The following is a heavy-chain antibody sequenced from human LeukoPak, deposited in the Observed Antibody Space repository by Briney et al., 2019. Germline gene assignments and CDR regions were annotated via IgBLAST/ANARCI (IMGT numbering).Heavy chain of an antibody. CDR1: GGSFSGYY. CDR2: INHSGST. CDR3: ARAAAAPPDAFDI. D-gene: IGHD6-13*01. V-gene: IGHV4-34*01. J-gene: IGHJ3*02. Sequence: PSETLSLTCAVYGGSFSGYYWSWIRQPPGKGLEWIGEINHSGSTNYNPSLKSRVTISVDTSKNQFSLKLSSVTAADTAVYYCARAAAAPPDAFDIWGQGTMVTVSS.